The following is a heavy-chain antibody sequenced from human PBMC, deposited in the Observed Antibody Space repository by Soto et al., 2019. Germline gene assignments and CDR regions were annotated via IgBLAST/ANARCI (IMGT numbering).Heavy chain of an antibody. Sequence: QVQLQESGPGLVKPSGTLSLTCAVSSGSISSSNWWSWVRQPPGKGLEWIGEIYHSGSTNYNPSLKRRVTISVDKSKNQFSLKLSSVTAADTAVYYWAREFRPYYDILTGSLGWYFDLWGRGTLVTVSS. D-gene: IGHD3-9*01. CDR1: SGSISSSNW. CDR3: AREFRPYYDILTGSLGWYFDL. CDR2: IYHSGST. J-gene: IGHJ2*01. V-gene: IGHV4-4*02.